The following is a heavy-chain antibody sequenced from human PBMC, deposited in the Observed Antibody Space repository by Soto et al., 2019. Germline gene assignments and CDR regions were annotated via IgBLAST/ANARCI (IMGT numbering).Heavy chain of an antibody. CDR2: LSGSGAST. J-gene: IGHJ4*02. V-gene: IGHV3-23*01. CDR3: AKDIVAVGGYETFDF. CDR1: GFTFSNFA. D-gene: IGHD5-12*01. Sequence: EVQLLQSGGDLVQPGGSLRLSCAASGFTFSNFAMRSVRQAPGKELEWVSDLSGSGASTYYAESVKGRFTISRDNSKNTLFLQMNSLRVEDTAVYYCAKDIVAVGGYETFDFWGQGTMVTVSS.